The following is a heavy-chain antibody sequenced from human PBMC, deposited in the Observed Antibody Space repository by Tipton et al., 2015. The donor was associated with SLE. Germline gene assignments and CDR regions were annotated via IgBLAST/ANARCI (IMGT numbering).Heavy chain of an antibody. CDR2: IFYSGST. CDR3: ARHGLQWLTPAEYFQY. J-gene: IGHJ1*01. D-gene: IGHD6-19*01. V-gene: IGHV4-59*08. CDR1: GNSVGTNY. Sequence: TLSLTCTVSGNSVGTNYWNWIRQPAGKGLEWIGSIFYSGSTSYNPSLKRRVTISVDTSKNQFSLKLSSVTAADTAVYYCARHGLQWLTPAEYFQYWGQGTLITVSS.